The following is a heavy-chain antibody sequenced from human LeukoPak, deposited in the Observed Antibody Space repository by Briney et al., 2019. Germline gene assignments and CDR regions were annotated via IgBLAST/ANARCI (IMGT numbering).Heavy chain of an antibody. CDR1: GFDVSINY. J-gene: IGHJ4*02. V-gene: IGHV3-66*01. CDR2: IHNDGST. Sequence: GGSLRLSCAASGFDVSINYMNWIRQSPEEGLEWVSIIHNDGSTYYADSVKGRFTVSRDNSKNTVSLQMDSLRVDDTGIYYCARGFLQLTPYYFDYWGQGTLVTVSS. D-gene: IGHD1-1*01. CDR3: ARGFLQLTPYYFDY.